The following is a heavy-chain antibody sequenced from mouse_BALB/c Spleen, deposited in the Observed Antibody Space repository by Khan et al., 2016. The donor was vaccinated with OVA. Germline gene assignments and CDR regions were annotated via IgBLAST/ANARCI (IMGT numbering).Heavy chain of an antibody. CDR3: GRISIITVEGFAY. J-gene: IGHJ3*01. CDR1: GYSFTGYY. Sequence: VQLQQPGPDLVKPGASVKISCKTSGYSFTGYYIHWVKQSQGKSLEWIGRVTPNNGGTTYNQKFKGKAILPVEKSSSTAYMELRSRTSEDSAVYYCGRISIITVEGFAYWGQGTLVTVSA. D-gene: IGHD1-1*01. V-gene: IGHV1-18*01. CDR2: VTPNNGGT.